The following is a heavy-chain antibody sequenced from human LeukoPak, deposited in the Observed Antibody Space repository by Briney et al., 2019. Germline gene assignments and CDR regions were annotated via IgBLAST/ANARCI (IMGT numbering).Heavy chain of an antibody. Sequence: ETLSLTCAVYGGSFSGYYWSWIRQAPGKGLEYVSAISSNGGSTYYANSVKGRFTISRDNSKNTLYLQMGSLRAEDMAVYYCASERSGSYGYWGQGTLVTVSS. CDR2: ISSNGGST. D-gene: IGHD3-10*01. J-gene: IGHJ4*02. CDR1: GGSFSGYY. V-gene: IGHV3-64*01. CDR3: ASERSGSYGY.